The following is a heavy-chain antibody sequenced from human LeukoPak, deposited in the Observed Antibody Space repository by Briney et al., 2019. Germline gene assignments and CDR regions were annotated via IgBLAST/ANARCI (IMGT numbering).Heavy chain of an antibody. Sequence: ASVKVSCKASGYTFTGYYMHWVRQAPGQGLEWMGWINPNSGGTNYAQKFQGRVTMTRDTSISTAYMELSRLRSDDTAVYYCARDLEYYYDSSGYYYGDYWGQGTLVTVSS. V-gene: IGHV1-2*02. CDR2: INPNSGGT. CDR3: ARDLEYYYDSSGYYYGDY. D-gene: IGHD3-22*01. CDR1: GYTFTGYY. J-gene: IGHJ4*02.